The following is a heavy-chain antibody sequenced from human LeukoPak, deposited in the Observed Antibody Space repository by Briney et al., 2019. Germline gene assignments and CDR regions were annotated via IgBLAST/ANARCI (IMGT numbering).Heavy chain of an antibody. CDR3: AKMWDGRWLQLGFDY. D-gene: IGHD5-24*01. CDR2: IWYDGSNK. J-gene: IGHJ4*02. V-gene: IGHV3-33*06. Sequence: GRSLRLSCAASGFTFSSYGMHWVRQAPGKGLEWVAVIWYDGSNKYYADSVKGRFTISRDNSKNTLYLQMNSLRAEDTAVYYCAKMWDGRWLQLGFDYWGQGTLVTVSS. CDR1: GFTFSSYG.